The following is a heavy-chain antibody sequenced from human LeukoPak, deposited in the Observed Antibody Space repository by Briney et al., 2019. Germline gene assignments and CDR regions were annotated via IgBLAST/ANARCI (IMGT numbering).Heavy chain of an antibody. CDR1: GYTFTSYA. CDR3: ARAYQRLGESSLPDY. V-gene: IGHV7-4-1*02. J-gene: IGHJ4*02. CDR2: IHPSTGNP. D-gene: IGHD3-16*02. Sequence: ASVKVSCKASGYTFTSYAMNWVRQAPGQGLEWMGWIHPSTGNPTYAQGFTGRFVFSLDTSVSTTYLQISSLKAEDTAVYYCARAYQRLGESSLPDYWGQGTLVTVSS.